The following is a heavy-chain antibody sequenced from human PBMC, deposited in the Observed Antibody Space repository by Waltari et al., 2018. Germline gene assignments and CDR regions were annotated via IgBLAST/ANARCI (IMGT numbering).Heavy chain of an antibody. V-gene: IGHV1-18*01. CDR2: ISGNNGNT. CDR1: GYTFSDYG. D-gene: IGHD3-3*01. J-gene: IGHJ5*02. Sequence: QVQLVQSAAEVKQPGASVTVSCKASGYTFSDYGVSCVRQAPGQGLEWMGVISGNNGNTNHAQKFQGRLIMTEDTSATTVYMELTYLTSDDTAVYYCARERHRLMEEGYLMALDPWGQGTLVTVSS. CDR3: ARERHRLMEEGYLMALDP.